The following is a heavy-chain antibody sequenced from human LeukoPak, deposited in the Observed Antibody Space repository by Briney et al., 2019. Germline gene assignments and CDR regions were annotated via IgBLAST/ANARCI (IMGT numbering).Heavy chain of an antibody. Sequence: AGSLRLSCAASGFTFSDYAMNWVRQAPGKGLDWVSTFSQGKYYADSVKGRFTISRDNSKNTLYLQMNSLRAEDTAVYYCASSWTIAEGGREYYFKFWGQGTLVTVSS. V-gene: IGHV3-23*01. CDR2: FSQGK. CDR3: ASSWTIAEGGREYYFKF. D-gene: IGHD6-19*01. J-gene: IGHJ4*02. CDR1: GFTFSDYA.